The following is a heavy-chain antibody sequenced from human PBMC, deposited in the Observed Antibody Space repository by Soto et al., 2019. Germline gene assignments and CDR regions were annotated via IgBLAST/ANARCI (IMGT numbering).Heavy chain of an antibody. Sequence: QSQTLSLTCAISGDSVSSNSAAWNWIRQSPSRGLEWLGRTYYRSKWYNDYAVSVKSRITINPDTSKNQFSLQLNSVTPEDTAVYYCARDRPRYNWNYDWFDPWGQGTLVTVSS. CDR3: ARDRPRYNWNYDWFDP. V-gene: IGHV6-1*01. D-gene: IGHD1-7*01. CDR1: GDSVSSNSAA. CDR2: TYYRSKWYN. J-gene: IGHJ5*02.